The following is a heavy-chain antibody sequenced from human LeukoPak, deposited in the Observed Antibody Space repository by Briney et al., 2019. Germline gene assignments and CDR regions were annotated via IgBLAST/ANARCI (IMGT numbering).Heavy chain of an antibody. CDR2: INPNSGGT. J-gene: IGHJ4*02. V-gene: IGHV1-2*02. D-gene: IGHD2-2*01. Sequence: ASVKVSCKASGYTFTGYYMHWVRQAPGQGLEWMGWINPNSGGTNYAQKFQGRVTMTRDTSISTAYMELSRLRSDDTAVYYCARTSCSTNCLNSFDSWGQGTLVTVSS. CDR1: GYTFTGYY. CDR3: ARTSCSTNCLNSFDS.